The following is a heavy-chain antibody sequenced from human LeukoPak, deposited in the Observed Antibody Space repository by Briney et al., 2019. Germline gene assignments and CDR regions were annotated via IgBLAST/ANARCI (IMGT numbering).Heavy chain of an antibody. CDR3: ARDNRGWYPFDY. D-gene: IGHD6-19*01. V-gene: IGHV3-21*01. Sequence: GGSLRLSCAASGFTFSSYSMNWVRQAPGKGLEWVSSISSSSYIYYADSVKGRFTISRDNAKNSLYLQMNSLRAEDTAVYYCARDNRGWYPFDYWGQGTLVTVSS. CDR1: GFTFSSYS. CDR2: ISSSSYI. J-gene: IGHJ4*02.